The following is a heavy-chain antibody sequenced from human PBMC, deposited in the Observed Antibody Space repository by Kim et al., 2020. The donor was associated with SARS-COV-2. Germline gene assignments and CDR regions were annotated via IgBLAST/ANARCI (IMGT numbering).Heavy chain of an antibody. CDR3: AKAVAAGTFYYYGMDV. Sequence: SVKGRFTISRDNSKNTLYLQMNSLRAEDTAVYYCAKAVAAGTFYYYGMDVWGQGTTVTVSS. V-gene: IGHV3-30*02. D-gene: IGHD6-13*01. J-gene: IGHJ6*02.